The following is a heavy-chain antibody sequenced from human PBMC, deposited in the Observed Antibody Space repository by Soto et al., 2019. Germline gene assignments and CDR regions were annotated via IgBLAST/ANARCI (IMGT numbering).Heavy chain of an antibody. D-gene: IGHD6-13*01. CDR2: ISAYNGNK. J-gene: IGHJ1*01. Sequence: QVQLVQSGAEVKKPGASVKVSCKASGYTFTSYGISWVRQAPGQGLERLGWISAYNGNKKYAQKFQGRVTMTTDTSTSTAYMEMRSLRSDDTAVYYCARALNLGLAAGWGQGTLVTVSS. CDR1: GYTFTSYG. CDR3: ARALNLGLAAG. V-gene: IGHV1-18*01.